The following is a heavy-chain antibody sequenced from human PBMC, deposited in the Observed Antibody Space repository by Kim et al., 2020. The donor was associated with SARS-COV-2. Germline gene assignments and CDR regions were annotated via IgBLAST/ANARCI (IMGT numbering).Heavy chain of an antibody. V-gene: IGHV1-69*13. J-gene: IGHJ4*02. CDR1: GGTFSSYA. CDR2: IIPIFGTA. D-gene: IGHD3-22*01. Sequence: ASVKVSCKASGGTFSSYAISWVRQAPGQGLEWMGGIIPIFGTANYAQKFQGRVTITADESTSTAYMELSSLRSEDTAVYYCARDPLNNYYDSTDWGQGTLVTVSS. CDR3: ARDPLNNYYDSTD.